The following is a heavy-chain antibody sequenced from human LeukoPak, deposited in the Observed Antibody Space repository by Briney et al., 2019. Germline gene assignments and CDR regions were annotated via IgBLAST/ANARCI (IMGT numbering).Heavy chain of an antibody. CDR1: GFTFSSYG. V-gene: IGHV3-30*18. CDR2: ISYDGSNK. CDR3: AKDLKHYYYYGMDV. J-gene: IGHJ6*02. D-gene: IGHD3-9*01. Sequence: PGGSLRLSCAASGFTFSSYGMHWARQAPGKGLEWVAVISYDGSNKYYADSVKGRFTISRDNSKNTLYLQMNSLRAEDTAVYYCAKDLKHYYYYGMDVWGQGTTVTVSS.